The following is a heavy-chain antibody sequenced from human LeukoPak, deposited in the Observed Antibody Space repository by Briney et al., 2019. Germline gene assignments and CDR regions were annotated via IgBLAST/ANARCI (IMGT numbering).Heavy chain of an antibody. CDR3: ARGVTGGWYGDFQH. V-gene: IGHV4-59*01. J-gene: IGHJ1*01. D-gene: IGHD6-19*01. CDR2: IYYSGST. CDR1: GGSINTYF. Sequence: PSETQSFTCTVSGGSINTYFWSWIRQPPGKGLEWIGYIYYSGSTNYNPSLKSQVTISVDTSKNQFSLKLSSVTAADTAVYYCARGVTGGWYGDFQHWGQGTLVADSS.